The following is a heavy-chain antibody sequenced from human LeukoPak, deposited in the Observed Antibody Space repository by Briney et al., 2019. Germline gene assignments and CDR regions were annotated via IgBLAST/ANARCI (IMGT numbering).Heavy chain of an antibody. Sequence: ASVKVSCKVSGYTLTELSMHWVRQAPGKGLEWMGGFDPEDGETIYAQKFQGRVTMTEDTSTDTAYMELSSLRSEDTAVYYCATSRKYCSSTSCYYGYFDYWGQGTLVTVSS. CDR2: FDPEDGET. CDR1: GYTLTELS. D-gene: IGHD2-2*01. CDR3: ATSRKYCSSTSCYYGYFDY. V-gene: IGHV1-24*01. J-gene: IGHJ4*02.